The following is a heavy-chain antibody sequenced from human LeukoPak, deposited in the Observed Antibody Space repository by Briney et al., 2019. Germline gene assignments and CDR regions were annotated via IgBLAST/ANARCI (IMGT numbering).Heavy chain of an antibody. V-gene: IGHV1-18*01. J-gene: IGHJ4*02. CDR1: GYTFTSYG. D-gene: IGHD6-13*01. Sequence: ASVRVSCKASGYTFTSYGISWVRQAPGQGLEWMGWISAYNGNTNYAQKLQGRVTMTTDTSTSTAYMELRSLRSDDTAVYYCASRTGGSSSWGYYFDYWGQGTLVTVSS. CDR2: ISAYNGNT. CDR3: ASRTGGSSSWGYYFDY.